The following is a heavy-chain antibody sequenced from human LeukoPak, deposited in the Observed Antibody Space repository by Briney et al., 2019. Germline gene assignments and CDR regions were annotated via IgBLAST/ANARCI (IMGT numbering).Heavy chain of an antibody. CDR2: MNPKSGRT. D-gene: IGHD2-2*01. Sequence: GASVKVSCKTSGYTFTDYDINWVRQASGQGLEWMGWMNPKSGRTGYAQKFQGRITMTRDTSISTAYMELSSLRSEDTAVYYCAFTGVVVPAAQIGYWYFDLWGRGTLVTVSS. J-gene: IGHJ2*01. CDR3: AFTGVVVPAAQIGYWYFDL. V-gene: IGHV1-8*01. CDR1: GYTFTDYD.